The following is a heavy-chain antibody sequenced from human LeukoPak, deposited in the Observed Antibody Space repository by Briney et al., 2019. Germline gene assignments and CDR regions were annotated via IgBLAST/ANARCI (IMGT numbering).Heavy chain of an antibody. J-gene: IGHJ4*02. D-gene: IGHD1-26*01. CDR3: ARGHETWASFDY. V-gene: IGHV1-2*02. CDR1: GYTFTGYY. Sequence: ASVKVSCKASGYTFTGYYMYWVRQAPGQGLEWMGWINPNSGDTNYAQKFQGRVTMTRDTSISTAYMELSGLGSDDTAVYYCARGHETWASFDYWGQGTLVTVSS. CDR2: INPNSGDT.